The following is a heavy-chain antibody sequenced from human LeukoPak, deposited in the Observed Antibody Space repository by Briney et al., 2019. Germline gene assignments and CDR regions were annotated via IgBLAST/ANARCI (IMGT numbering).Heavy chain of an antibody. D-gene: IGHD6-19*01. J-gene: IGHJ4*02. CDR2: ISSSSSYI. Sequence: PGGPLRLSCAASGVTFSSYSMNWVRHAPGKGLERGSSISSSSSYISYADSVKSRFTISTDNAKNSLYLQMNRLRPADTAVYYCARNGCSSGWLLDYSGAGELVTVSS. V-gene: IGHV3-21*01. CDR3: ARNGCSSGWLLDY. CDR1: GVTFSSYS.